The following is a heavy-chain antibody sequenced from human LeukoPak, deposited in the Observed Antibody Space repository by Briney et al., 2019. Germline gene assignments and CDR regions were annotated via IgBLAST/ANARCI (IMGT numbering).Heavy chain of an antibody. Sequence: GGSLRLSCAASGSTFSSYGMHWVRQAPGKGLEWVAVIWYDGSNKYYADSVKGRFTISRDNSKNTLYLQMNSLRAEDTAVYYCAKDIDDSSGYHDYWGQGTLVTVSS. CDR2: IWYDGSNK. CDR3: AKDIDDSSGYHDY. D-gene: IGHD3-22*01. V-gene: IGHV3-33*06. CDR1: GSTFSSYG. J-gene: IGHJ4*02.